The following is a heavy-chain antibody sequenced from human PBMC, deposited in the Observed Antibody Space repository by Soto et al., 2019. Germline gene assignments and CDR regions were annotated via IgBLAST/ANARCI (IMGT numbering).Heavy chain of an antibody. Sequence: QVQLVQSGAEVKKPGASVKVSCKTSGYTFRSYSISWVRQAPGQGLEWMGWINVYNGNKKYAQNLQGRVTMTTATSTSTAYMELRSLRSDDTAVYYCARDLAVGWFDPWGQGTLVTVSS. V-gene: IGHV1-18*01. CDR1: GYTFRSYS. J-gene: IGHJ5*02. CDR2: INVYNGNK. D-gene: IGHD2-2*01. CDR3: ARDLAVGWFDP.